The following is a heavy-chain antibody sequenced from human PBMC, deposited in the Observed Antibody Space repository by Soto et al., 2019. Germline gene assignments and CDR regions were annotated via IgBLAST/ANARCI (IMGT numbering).Heavy chain of an antibody. CDR2: ISAYNGNT. CDR3: ARVSWDYDSSGLVPP. D-gene: IGHD3-22*01. V-gene: IGHV1-18*01. Sequence: GASVKVSCKASGYTFTSYGISWVRQAPGQGLEWMGWISAYNGNTNYAQKLQGRVTMTTDTSTSTAYMELRSLRSDDTAVYYCARVSWDYDSSGLVPPWGQGTMVTVSS. J-gene: IGHJ3*01. CDR1: GYTFTSYG.